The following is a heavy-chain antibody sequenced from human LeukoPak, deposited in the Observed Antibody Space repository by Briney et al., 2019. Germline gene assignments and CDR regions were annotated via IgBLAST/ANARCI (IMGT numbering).Heavy chain of an antibody. CDR3: ARDGGNPQTPYYYYGMDV. V-gene: IGHV4-59*01. Sequence: SETLSLTCTVSGGSISSYYWSWIRQPPGKGLEWIGYIYYSGSTNYNPSLKSRVTISVDTSKNQFSLKLSSVTAADTAVYYCARDGGNPQTPYYYYGMDVWGQGTTVTVSS. CDR2: IYYSGST. CDR1: GGSISSYY. J-gene: IGHJ6*02. D-gene: IGHD4-23*01.